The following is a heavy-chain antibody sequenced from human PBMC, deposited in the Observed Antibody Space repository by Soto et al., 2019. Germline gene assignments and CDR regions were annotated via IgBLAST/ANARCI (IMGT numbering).Heavy chain of an antibody. V-gene: IGHV1-58*01. D-gene: IGHD2-8*01. CDR1: GFTFTSSA. CDR2: IVVGSGNT. Sequence: SVKVSCKASGFTFTSSAVQWVRQARGQRLEWIGWIVVGSGNTNYAQKFQERVTITRDMSTSTAYMELSSLRSEDTAVYYCAAVYCTNGVCYDYWGQGTLVTVSS. J-gene: IGHJ4*02. CDR3: AAVYCTNGVCYDY.